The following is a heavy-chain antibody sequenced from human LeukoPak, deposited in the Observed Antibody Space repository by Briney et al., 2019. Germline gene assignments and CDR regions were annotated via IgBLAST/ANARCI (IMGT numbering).Heavy chain of an antibody. J-gene: IGHJ4*02. V-gene: IGHV3-7*01. Sequence: GGSLRLSRAASGFTFSSYWMSWVRQAPGKGLEWVANIKQDGSEKYYVDSVKGRFTISRDNAKNSLYLQMNSLRAEDTAVYYCARGAYSSGYYIDYWGQGTLVTVSS. CDR1: GFTFSSYW. D-gene: IGHD3-22*01. CDR3: ARGAYSSGYYIDY. CDR2: IKQDGSEK.